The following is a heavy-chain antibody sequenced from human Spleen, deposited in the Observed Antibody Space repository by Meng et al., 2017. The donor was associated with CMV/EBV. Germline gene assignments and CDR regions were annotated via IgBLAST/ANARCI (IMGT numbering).Heavy chain of an antibody. V-gene: IGHV3-19*01. CDR1: GFTFSNSD. CDR2: VSWNGSRT. CDR3: ARVGVGQYYYYGMDV. Sequence: GESLKISCAASGFTFSNSDMNWVRQAPGKGLEWVSGVSWNGSRTHYADSVKGRFIISRDNSRNFLYQQMNSLRPEDMAVYYCARVGVGQYYYYGMDVWGQGTTVTVSS. J-gene: IGHJ6*02.